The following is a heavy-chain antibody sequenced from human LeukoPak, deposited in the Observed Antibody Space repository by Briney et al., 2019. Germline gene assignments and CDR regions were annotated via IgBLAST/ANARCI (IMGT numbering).Heavy chain of an antibody. CDR2: ISGYNGNT. D-gene: IGHD3-9*01. J-gene: IGHJ4*02. CDR3: ARDPPYYDILTSTLDY. Sequence: GASVKVSCKASGYTFNVYGITWVRQAPGQGLEWMGWISGYNGNTNYAQKFQGRVTMTTDTSTSTAYMELRSLRSDDTAVYYCARDPPYYDILTSTLDYWGQGTLVTVSS. V-gene: IGHV1-18*01. CDR1: GYTFNVYG.